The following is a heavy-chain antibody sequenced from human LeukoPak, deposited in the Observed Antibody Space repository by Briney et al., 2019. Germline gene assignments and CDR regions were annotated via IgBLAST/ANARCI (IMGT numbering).Heavy chain of an antibody. V-gene: IGHV3-7*01. Sequence: GGSLRLSCAASGFTFSSHWMNWVRQAPGKGLEWEANINKDGTENYYMDSVRGRFTISRDNAQSSLFLQMNSLRAEDTAVYYCAREDGSGTDRQHYYGMDVWGQGTTVTVSS. CDR3: AREDGSGTDRQHYYGMDV. CDR1: GFTFSSHW. D-gene: IGHD3-10*01. CDR2: INKDGTEN. J-gene: IGHJ6*02.